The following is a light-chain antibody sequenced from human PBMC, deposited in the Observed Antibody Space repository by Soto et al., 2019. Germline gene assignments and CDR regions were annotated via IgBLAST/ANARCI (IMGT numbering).Light chain of an antibody. CDR3: SSYTSSSTVV. CDR2: DVS. V-gene: IGLV2-14*01. CDR1: SSDVGGYNY. Sequence: QSALTQPASVSGSPGQSITISCTGTSSDVGGYNYVSWYQQHPGKAPKLMIYDVSKPPSGVSNRFSGSKSGNTASLTISGLQAEDEDDYDCSSYTSSSTVVFGGGTQLTVL. J-gene: IGLJ2*01.